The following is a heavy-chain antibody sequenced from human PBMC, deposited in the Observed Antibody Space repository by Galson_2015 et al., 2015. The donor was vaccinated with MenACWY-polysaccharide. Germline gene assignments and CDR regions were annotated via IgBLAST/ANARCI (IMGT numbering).Heavy chain of an antibody. CDR3: ARGGRSYYYDSSGSEYSFDL. J-gene: IGHJ4*02. Sequence: SVKVSCKASGYTFTGYYIHWVRQAPGQGLEWMGWINPNSGGTNYAQKFQGWFTMTRDKSITTAYMELSRLRAGDTAVYYCARGGRSYYYDSSGSEYSFDLRGQGTLVPGSS. CDR1: GYTFTGYY. V-gene: IGHV1-2*04. D-gene: IGHD3-22*01. CDR2: INPNSGGT.